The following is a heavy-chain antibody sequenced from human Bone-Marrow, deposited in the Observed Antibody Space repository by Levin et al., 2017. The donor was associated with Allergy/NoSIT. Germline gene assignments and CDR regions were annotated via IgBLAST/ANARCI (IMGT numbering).Heavy chain of an antibody. D-gene: IGHD6-19*01. CDR3: AGEGSMAVAGV. CDR1: GFTFSSYS. Sequence: SCAASGFTFSSYSMNWVRQAPGKGLEWVSSISSSSSYIYYADSVKGRFTITRDNAQNSLYLQMNSLRAEDTAVYYCAGEGSMAVAGVWGQGTLVTVSS. CDR2: ISSSSSYI. V-gene: IGHV3-21*01. J-gene: IGHJ4*02.